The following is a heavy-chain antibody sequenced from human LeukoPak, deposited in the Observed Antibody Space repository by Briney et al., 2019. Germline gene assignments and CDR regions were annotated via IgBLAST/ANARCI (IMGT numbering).Heavy chain of an antibody. CDR3: ARRGTXYYYYGMDV. V-gene: IGHV4-34*01. Sequence: SETLSLTCAVYGGSFSGYYWSWIRQPPGKGLEWIGEINHSGSTNYNPSLKSRVTISVDTSKNQFSLKLSSVTAADTAVYYCARRGTXYYYYGMDVWGQGTTVTVSS. J-gene: IGHJ6*02. CDR2: INHSGST. CDR1: GGSFSGYY. D-gene: IGHD3-16*01.